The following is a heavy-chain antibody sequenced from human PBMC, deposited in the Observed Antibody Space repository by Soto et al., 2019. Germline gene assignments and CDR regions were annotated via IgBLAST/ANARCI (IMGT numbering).Heavy chain of an antibody. J-gene: IGHJ4*02. Sequence: SETMSLTCTVSGGSISSGDYYWSWIRQPPGKGLEWIGYIYYSGSTYYNPSLKSRVTISVDTSKNQFSLKLSSVTAADTAVYYCARVGGFGATTIDYWGQGTLVTVSS. CDR3: ARVGGFGATTIDY. CDR2: IYYSGST. D-gene: IGHD3-10*01. V-gene: IGHV4-30-4*01. CDR1: GGSISSGDYY.